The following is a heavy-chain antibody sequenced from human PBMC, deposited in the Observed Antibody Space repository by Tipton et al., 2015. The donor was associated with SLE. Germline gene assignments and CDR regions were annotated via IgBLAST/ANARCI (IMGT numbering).Heavy chain of an antibody. J-gene: IGHJ6*03. CDR1: GGSFSGYY. V-gene: IGHV4-34*01. Sequence: TLSLTCAVYGGSFSGYYWSWIRQPPGKGLEWIGEINHSGSTSYNPSLKSRVTISVDTSKNQFSLKLSSVTAADTAVYYCARGLHGSGWRADVWGKGTTVTVSS. CDR3: ARGLHGSGWRADV. CDR2: INHSGST. D-gene: IGHD6-19*01.